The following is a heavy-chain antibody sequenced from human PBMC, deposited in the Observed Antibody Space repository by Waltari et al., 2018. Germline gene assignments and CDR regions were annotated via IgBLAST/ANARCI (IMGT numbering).Heavy chain of an antibody. J-gene: IGHJ4*02. D-gene: IGHD3-3*01. V-gene: IGHV4-39*01. CDR2: IYYSGST. CDR3: ARISLEWLLKPPYYFDY. Sequence: QLQLQESGPGLVKPSETLSLTCTVSGGSISSSSYYWGWIRQPPGKGLEWIGSIYYSGSTYYNPSLKSRVTISVDTSKNQFSLNLSSVTTADTAVYYCARISLEWLLKPPYYFDYWGQGTLVTVSS. CDR1: GGSISSSSYY.